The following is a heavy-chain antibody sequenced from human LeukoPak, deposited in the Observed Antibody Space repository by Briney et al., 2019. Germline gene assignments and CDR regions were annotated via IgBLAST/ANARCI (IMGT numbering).Heavy chain of an antibody. CDR1: GFTFSSYA. CDR2: ISYDGSNK. V-gene: IGHV3-30-3*01. D-gene: IGHD6-19*01. CDR3: AISIAVAGQFDY. Sequence: GGSLRLSCGASGFTFSSYAMHWVRQAPGKGLEWVAVISYDGSNKYYADSVKGRFTISRDNSKNTLYLQMNSLRAEDTAVYYCAISIAVAGQFDYWGQGTLVTVSS. J-gene: IGHJ4*02.